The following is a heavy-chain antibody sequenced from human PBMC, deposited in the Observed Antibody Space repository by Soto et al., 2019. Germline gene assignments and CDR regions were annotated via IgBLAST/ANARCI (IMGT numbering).Heavy chain of an antibody. D-gene: IGHD2-15*01. CDR3: AAGGGLPRYY. CDR1: GGSISSGGYS. J-gene: IGHJ4*02. V-gene: IGHV4-30-2*01. Sequence: QLQLQESGSGLVKPSQTLSLTCAVSGGSISSGGYSWIWIRQPPGKGLEWIGYIYHRGSTYYNPSLKSPVSLSVDRSNNQFSLKLSSAPAADTAVYYCAAGGGLPRYYWGQGTLVTVSA. CDR2: IYHRGST.